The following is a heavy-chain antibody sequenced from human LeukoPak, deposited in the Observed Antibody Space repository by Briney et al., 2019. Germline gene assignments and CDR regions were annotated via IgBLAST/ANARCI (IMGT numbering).Heavy chain of an antibody. Sequence: SETLSLTCSVSGDSVTSTYWSWIRQPPGKGLEWIAYGHHSESSNYNPSFRSRVTIPVDTSRNQFSLRLTSVTAAGTAVYYCARESAGSLHDSTAAFHYWGQGILVIVSS. D-gene: IGHD2-8*02. CDR1: GDSVTSTY. V-gene: IGHV4-59*02. CDR2: GHHSESS. J-gene: IGHJ4*02. CDR3: ARESAGSLHDSTAAFHY.